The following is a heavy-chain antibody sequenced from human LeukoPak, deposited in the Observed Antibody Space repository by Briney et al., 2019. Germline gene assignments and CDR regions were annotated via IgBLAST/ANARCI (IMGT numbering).Heavy chain of an antibody. Sequence: GGSLRLSCVVSGFTSEFTFSDFEMYWVRQAPGKGPEWVSYISSSGSTKYYADSVKGRFTISRDNAKNSLFLQMNSLRAEDTAVYYCATMTVASAFDYWGQGSLVTVSS. J-gene: IGHJ4*02. CDR1: GFTSEFTFSDFE. CDR3: ATMTVASAFDY. D-gene: IGHD6-19*01. CDR2: ISSSGSTK. V-gene: IGHV3-48*03.